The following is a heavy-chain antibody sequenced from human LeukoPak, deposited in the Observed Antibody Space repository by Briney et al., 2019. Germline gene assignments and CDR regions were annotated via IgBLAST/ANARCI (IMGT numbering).Heavy chain of an antibody. V-gene: IGHV3-30*04. D-gene: IGHD6-19*01. CDR2: ISYDGSNK. CDR1: GFTFSSYA. J-gene: IGHJ4*02. Sequence: SGGSLRLSCAASGFTFSSYAMHWVRQAPGKGLEWVAVISYDGSNKYYADSVKGRFTISRDNSKNTLYLQMNSLRAEDTAVYYCARDMSGYSSGCLDYWGQGTLVTVSS. CDR3: ARDMSGYSSGCLDY.